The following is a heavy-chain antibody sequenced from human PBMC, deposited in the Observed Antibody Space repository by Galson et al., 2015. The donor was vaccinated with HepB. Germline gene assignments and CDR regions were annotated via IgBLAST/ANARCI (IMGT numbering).Heavy chain of an antibody. D-gene: IGHD2-15*01. CDR3: ARDTVEYCSGGSCYPY. J-gene: IGHJ4*02. CDR1: GGTFSSYT. CDR2: IIPILGIA. Sequence: SVKVSCKASGGTFSSYTISWVRQAPGQGLEWMGRIIPILGIANYAQKFQGRVTITADKSTSTAYMELSSLRSEDTAVYYCARDTVEYCSGGSCYPYWGQGTLVTVSS. V-gene: IGHV1-69*04.